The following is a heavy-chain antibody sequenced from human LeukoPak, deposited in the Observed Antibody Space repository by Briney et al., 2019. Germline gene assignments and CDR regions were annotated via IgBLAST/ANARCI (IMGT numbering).Heavy chain of an antibody. CDR1: GGSISSGDYY. Sequence: PPETLSLTCTVSGGSISSGDYYWSWIRQPPGKGLEWIGYIYYSGSTYYNPSLKSRVTISVDTSKNQFSLKLSSVTAADTAVYYCAISMVRGVAHDAFDIWGQGTMVTVSS. D-gene: IGHD3-10*01. CDR2: IYYSGST. CDR3: AISMVRGVAHDAFDI. V-gene: IGHV4-30-4*01. J-gene: IGHJ3*02.